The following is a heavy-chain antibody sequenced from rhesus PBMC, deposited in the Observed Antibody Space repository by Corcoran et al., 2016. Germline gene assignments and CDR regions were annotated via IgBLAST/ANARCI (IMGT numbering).Heavy chain of an antibody. CDR3: ARVDIAGTTFGDY. CDR2: IYCNDSK. CDR1: GFSISTTGTG. D-gene: IGHD1-20*01. Sequence: QVTLKESGPALVKPTQTLTLTCTFSGFSISTTGTGVGWIRQPPGKALEWLASIYCNDSKYYSTSLKSRFTISKDTSKNQVVLTMTNMDPVDTATYYCARVDIAGTTFGDYWGQGVLVTVSS. V-gene: IGHV2-95*01. J-gene: IGHJ4*01.